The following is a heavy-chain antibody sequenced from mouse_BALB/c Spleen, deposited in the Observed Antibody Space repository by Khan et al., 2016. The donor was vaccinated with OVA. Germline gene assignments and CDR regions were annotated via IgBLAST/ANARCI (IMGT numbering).Heavy chain of an antibody. J-gene: IGHJ2*01. D-gene: IGHD1-1*01. CDR2: IDPYNGGT. CDR3: ALVYHFGAGFDY. Sequence: EVQLQESGPELVKPGASVKVSCKASGYSFTDYNMFWVKQSLGKSLEWIGYIDPYNGGTNYNQRFMGKAALTVDKSSRTAFMHLNSLTSEDSAVYYCALVYHFGAGFDYWGQGTTLTVSA. V-gene: IGHV1S135*01. CDR1: GYSFTDYN.